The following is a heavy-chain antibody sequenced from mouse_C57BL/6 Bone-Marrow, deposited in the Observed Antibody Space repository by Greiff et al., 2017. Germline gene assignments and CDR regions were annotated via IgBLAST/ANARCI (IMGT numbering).Heavy chain of an antibody. Sequence: QVQLQQSGSELRSPGSSVKLSCKDFDSEVFPIAYMSWVRQKPGHGFEWIGGILPSIGRTIYGEKFEDKATLDADTLSNTAYLELNSLTSEDSAIYYCARGRFTTVVSHWYFDVWGTGTTVTVSS. CDR1: DSEVFPIAY. J-gene: IGHJ1*03. CDR2: ILPSIGRT. V-gene: IGHV15-2*01. D-gene: IGHD1-1*01. CDR3: ARGRFTTVVSHWYFDV.